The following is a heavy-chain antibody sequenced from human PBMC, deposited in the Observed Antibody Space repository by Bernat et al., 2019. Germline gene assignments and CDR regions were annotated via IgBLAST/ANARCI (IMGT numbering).Heavy chain of an antibody. CDR1: GFTVSSNY. D-gene: IGHD3-9*01. CDR2: IYSGGST. J-gene: IGHJ3*02. CDR3: ARDQRDYDILTGYFFRGAFDI. V-gene: IGHV3-53*01. Sequence: EVQLVESGGGLIQPGGSLRLSCAASGFTVSSNYMSWVRQAPGKGREWVSVIYSGGSTYYADSVKGRFTISRDNSKNTLYLQMNSLRAEDTAVYYCARDQRDYDILTGYFFRGAFDIWGQGTMVTVSS.